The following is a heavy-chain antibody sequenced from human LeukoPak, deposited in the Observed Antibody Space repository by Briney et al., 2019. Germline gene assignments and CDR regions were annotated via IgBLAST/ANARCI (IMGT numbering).Heavy chain of an antibody. CDR2: IGISSGNT. CDR1: GFPFSDYS. V-gene: IGHV3-48*04. J-gene: IGHJ4*02. Sequence: PGGSLRLSRTASGFPFSDYSMNWVRQAPGKGLEWISYIGISSGNTKYADSVRGRFTISRDNAKKSSYLQMTSLRAEDTAVYYCARGSRFDYWGQGALVTVSS. CDR3: ARGSRFDY.